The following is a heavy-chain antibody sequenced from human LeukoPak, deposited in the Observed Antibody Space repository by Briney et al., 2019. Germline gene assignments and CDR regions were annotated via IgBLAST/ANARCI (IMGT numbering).Heavy chain of an antibody. Sequence: SVKVSCKASGYTFTSYYMHWVRQAPGQGLEWMGVIDPSGGSTNYAQKFQGRITVTRDTSTSTVYMELSSLRSEDTAMYYCASLGSGSSPIIDFDFWGQGTLVTVSS. J-gene: IGHJ4*02. V-gene: IGHV1-46*01. CDR1: GYTFTSYY. D-gene: IGHD3-10*01. CDR3: ASLGSGSSPIIDFDF. CDR2: IDPSGGST.